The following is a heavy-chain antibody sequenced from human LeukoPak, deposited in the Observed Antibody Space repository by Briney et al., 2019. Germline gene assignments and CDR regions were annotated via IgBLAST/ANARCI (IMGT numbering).Heavy chain of an antibody. CDR2: INSDGSST. V-gene: IGHV3-74*01. CDR3: AREGYSYGYPGVNAFDI. CDR1: GFTFSSYW. J-gene: IGHJ3*02. D-gene: IGHD5-18*01. Sequence: GGSLRLSCAASGFTFSSYWMHWVRQAPGKGLVWVSRINSDGSSTSYADSVKGRFTISRDNAKNTLYLQMNSLRAEDTAVYYCAREGYSYGYPGVNAFDIWGQGTMVTVSS.